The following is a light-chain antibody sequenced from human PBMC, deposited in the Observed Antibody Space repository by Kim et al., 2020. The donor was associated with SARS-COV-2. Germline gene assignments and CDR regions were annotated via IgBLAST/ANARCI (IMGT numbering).Light chain of an antibody. Sequence: KTVTISCTRSSGSIASNYVQWYQQRPGSAPTTVIYEDNQRPSGVHDRFSGSIDSSSNSASLTISGLKTEDEADYYCQSYDSSNHVVFGGGTQLTVL. V-gene: IGLV6-57*03. CDR3: QSYDSSNHVV. CDR2: EDN. J-gene: IGLJ2*01. CDR1: SGSIASNY.